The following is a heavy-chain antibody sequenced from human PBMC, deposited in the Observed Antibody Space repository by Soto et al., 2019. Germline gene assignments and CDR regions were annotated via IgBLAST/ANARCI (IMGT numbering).Heavy chain of an antibody. D-gene: IGHD3-9*01. CDR2: ISGSGGST. CDR3: AKVGILTGYYPPYYYYGMDV. V-gene: IGHV3-23*01. CDR1: GFTFSSYA. Sequence: ESGGGLVQPGGSLRLSCAASGFTFSSYAMSWVRQAPGKGLEWVSAISGSGGSTYYADSVKGRFTISRDNSKNTLYLQMNSLRAEDTAVYYCAKVGILTGYYPPYYYYGMDVWGQGTTVTVSS. J-gene: IGHJ6*02.